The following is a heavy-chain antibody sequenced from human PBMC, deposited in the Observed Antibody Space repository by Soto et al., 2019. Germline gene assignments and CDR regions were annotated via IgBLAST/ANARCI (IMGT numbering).Heavy chain of an antibody. Sequence: QVQLQESGPGLVKPSETLSLTCTVSGASISSSYWSWIRQPPGKGLEWIGYIYNSGSTTYNPSLTRRVTISVDTSKNQFSLKLSSVTAADTAVYYCARRYSYGHFDYWGQGTLVTVSS. J-gene: IGHJ4*02. D-gene: IGHD5-18*01. CDR3: ARRYSYGHFDY. CDR1: GASISSSY. V-gene: IGHV4-59*08. CDR2: IYNSGST.